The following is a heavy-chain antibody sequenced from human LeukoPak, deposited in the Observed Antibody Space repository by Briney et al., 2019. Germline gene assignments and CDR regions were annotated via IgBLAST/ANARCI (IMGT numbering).Heavy chain of an antibody. CDR2: ISDGGKTK. CDR1: GFTFSTYG. D-gene: IGHD5-12*01. V-gene: IGHV3-48*03. Sequence: GGSLRLSCAASGFTFSTYGMNWVRQAPGKGLEWVSYISDGGKTKYYADSVKGRFTISRDNAKNSLYLQMNSLRAEDTAVYYCARDYSGWSLDPWGQGTLVTVSS. J-gene: IGHJ5*02. CDR3: ARDYSGWSLDP.